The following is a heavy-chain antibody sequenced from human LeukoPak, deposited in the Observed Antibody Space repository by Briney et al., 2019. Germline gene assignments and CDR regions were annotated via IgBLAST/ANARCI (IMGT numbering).Heavy chain of an antibody. Sequence: PSETLSLTCTVSGGSISSGDYYWSWIRQPPGKGLEWIGYIYYSGSTYYNPSLKSRVTISVDTSKNQFSLKLSSVTAADTAVYYCAGQGSDYYYGMDVWGQGTTVTVSS. V-gene: IGHV4-30-4*01. D-gene: IGHD1-26*01. CDR3: AGQGSDYYYGMDV. CDR1: GGSISSGDYY. CDR2: IYYSGST. J-gene: IGHJ6*02.